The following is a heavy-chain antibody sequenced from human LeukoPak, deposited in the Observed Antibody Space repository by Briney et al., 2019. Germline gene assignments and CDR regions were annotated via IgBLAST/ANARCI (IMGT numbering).Heavy chain of an antibody. CDR1: GGSISSSSYY. Sequence: SETLSLTCTVSGGSISSSSYYWGWIRQPPGKGLEWIGYIYYSGSTNYNPSLKSRVTISVDTSKNQFSLKLSSVTAADTAVYYCARLNGDARFPRYFDLWGRGTLVTVSS. D-gene: IGHD2-8*01. CDR3: ARLNGDARFPRYFDL. CDR2: IYYSGST. V-gene: IGHV4-61*05. J-gene: IGHJ2*01.